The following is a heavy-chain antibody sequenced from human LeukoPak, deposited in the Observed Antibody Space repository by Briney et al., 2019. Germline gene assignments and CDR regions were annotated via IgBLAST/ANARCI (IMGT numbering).Heavy chain of an antibody. CDR2: IRYEGHYK. Sequence: HLGGSLRLSCVASGFTFSAHGIHWVRQAPGKGLDWVTFIRYEGHYKYYADSVTGRFTVSRDNSKSTVYLQMNNLMTEDTAVYYCASLVSGWYEAWSWYFDLWGRGTLVTVSS. CDR3: ASLVSGWYEAWSWYFDL. V-gene: IGHV3-30*02. CDR1: GFTFSAHG. D-gene: IGHD6-19*01. J-gene: IGHJ2*01.